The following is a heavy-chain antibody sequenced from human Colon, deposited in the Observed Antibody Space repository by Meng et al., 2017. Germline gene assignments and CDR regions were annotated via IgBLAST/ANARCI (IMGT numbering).Heavy chain of an antibody. J-gene: IGHJ5*02. Sequence: SQTLSLTCAISGDSVSSNSAAWNWIRQSPSRGLEWLGRTYYRSKWYNDYAVSVKSRITINPDTSKNQFSLQLNSVTPEDTAVYYCARDRDYYDSSGYSMVYNWFDPWGQGTLVTVSS. CDR3: ARDRDYYDSSGYSMVYNWFDP. V-gene: IGHV6-1*01. D-gene: IGHD3-22*01. CDR1: GDSVSSNSAA. CDR2: TYYRSKWYN.